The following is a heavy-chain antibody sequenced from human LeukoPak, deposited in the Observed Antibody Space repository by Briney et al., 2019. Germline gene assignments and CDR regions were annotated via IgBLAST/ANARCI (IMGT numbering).Heavy chain of an antibody. CDR1: GFTFSDYY. J-gene: IGHJ4*02. CDR2: ISSSGSTI. CDR3: AGDREQLTYYFDY. D-gene: IGHD6-6*01. Sequence: GGSLRLSCAASGFTFSDYYMSWIRQAPGKGLEWVSYISSSGSTIYYADSVKGRFTISRDNAKNSLYLQMNSLRAEDTAVYYCAGDREQLTYYFDYWGQGTLVTVSS. V-gene: IGHV3-11*01.